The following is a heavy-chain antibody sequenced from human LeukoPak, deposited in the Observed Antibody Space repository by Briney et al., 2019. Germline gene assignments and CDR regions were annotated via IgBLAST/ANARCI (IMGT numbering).Heavy chain of an antibody. V-gene: IGHV3-11*01. Sequence: GGSLRLSCAASGFTFSDYYMSWIRQAPGKGLEWISYISSSSDTIYYADSVRGRFTISRDNAKNSLYLQMNSLRAEDTAVYYCARDYDILAGYHHYFDYWGQGTLVSVSS. J-gene: IGHJ4*02. D-gene: IGHD3-9*01. CDR3: ARDYDILAGYHHYFDY. CDR1: GFTFSDYY. CDR2: ISSSSDTI.